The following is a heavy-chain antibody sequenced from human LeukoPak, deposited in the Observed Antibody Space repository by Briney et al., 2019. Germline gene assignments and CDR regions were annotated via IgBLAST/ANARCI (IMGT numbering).Heavy chain of an antibody. Sequence: GGSLRLSCAASGFTDSSNYMSWVRQAPGKGLEWVSVIYSGGSTYYADSVKGRFTISRDNSKNTLYLQMNSLRAEDTAVYYCARGPYGLGSHYDYWGQGTLVTVSS. CDR2: IYSGGST. V-gene: IGHV3-53*01. D-gene: IGHD3-10*01. J-gene: IGHJ4*02. CDR3: ARGPYGLGSHYDY. CDR1: GFTDSSNY.